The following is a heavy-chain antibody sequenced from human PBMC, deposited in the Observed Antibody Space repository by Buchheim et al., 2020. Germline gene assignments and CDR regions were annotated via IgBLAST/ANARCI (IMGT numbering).Heavy chain of an antibody. D-gene: IGHD2/OR15-2a*01. Sequence: QVQLQESGPGLLKPSQTLSLTCTVSGGSISRGGYYWSWIRQHPGKGLEWIGYLYYSGSTSYTPSLKSRVTISVDTSNNQVSLKLSSVTAADTAVYYCARDVRKRGHLDYWGQGTL. V-gene: IGHV4-31*03. CDR3: ARDVRKRGHLDY. CDR1: GGSISRGGYY. CDR2: LYYSGST. J-gene: IGHJ4*02.